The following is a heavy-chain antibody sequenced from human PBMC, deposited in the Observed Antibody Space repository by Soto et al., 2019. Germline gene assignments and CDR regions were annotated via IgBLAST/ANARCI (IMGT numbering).Heavy chain of an antibody. CDR2: ISYDGSNK. CDR3: ARDYYDSSGYYLDY. V-gene: IGHV3-30-3*01. D-gene: IGHD3-22*01. J-gene: IGHJ4*02. CDR1: GFTFSSYA. Sequence: GGSLRLSCGASGFTFSSYAMHWVRQAPGKGLEWVAVISYDGSNKYYADSVKGRFTISRDNSKNTLYLQMNSLRAEDTAVYYCARDYYDSSGYYLDYWGQGTLVTVSS.